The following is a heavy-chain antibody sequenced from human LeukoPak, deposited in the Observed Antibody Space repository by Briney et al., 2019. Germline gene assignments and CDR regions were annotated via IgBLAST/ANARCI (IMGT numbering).Heavy chain of an antibody. J-gene: IGHJ5*02. CDR3: ARDPIRYYDSNPFDP. D-gene: IGHD3-22*01. Sequence: GGSLRLSCAASGFIFSSYWMSWVRQAPGKGLEWVANIKQDGSEKSYVDSVRGRFTISRDNAKNSLYLQMTSLRVEDTAVYYCARDPIRYYDSNPFDPWGQGTLVTVSS. V-gene: IGHV3-7*01. CDR1: GFIFSSYW. CDR2: IKQDGSEK.